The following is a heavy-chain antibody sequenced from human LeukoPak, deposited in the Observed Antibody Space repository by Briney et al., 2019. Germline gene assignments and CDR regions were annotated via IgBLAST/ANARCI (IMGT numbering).Heavy chain of an antibody. J-gene: IGHJ5*02. V-gene: IGHV4-39*01. CDR2: MFHSGNT. D-gene: IGHD2-21*02. CDR1: GGSIRTNLSY. CDR3: AGHTLVTAISTYNWFDP. Sequence: SETLSLTCTVSGGSIRTNLSYCGWIRQSPGKGLEWIGSMFHSGNTFYNPSLKSRVTISADASKNQFSLQLSSVTAADTAVYYCAGHTLVTAISTYNWFDPWGQGILVTVSS.